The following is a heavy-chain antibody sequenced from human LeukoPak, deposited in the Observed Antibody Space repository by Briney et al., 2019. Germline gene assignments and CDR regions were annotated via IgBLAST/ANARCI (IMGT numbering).Heavy chain of an antibody. CDR3: VRFTEHDH. CDR1: GFPLTKYW. Sequence: PRGSLRLSCAASGFPLTKYWMDWVPQAPGEGLVWVSHINAEGSSTKYPHSVKGRFPLSRDKAQNTLYLQMNSLRAEYRAVYYCVRFTEHDHWGQGTMVTVSS. J-gene: IGHJ4*02. CDR2: INAEGSST. D-gene: IGHD1-14*01. V-gene: IGHV3-74*03.